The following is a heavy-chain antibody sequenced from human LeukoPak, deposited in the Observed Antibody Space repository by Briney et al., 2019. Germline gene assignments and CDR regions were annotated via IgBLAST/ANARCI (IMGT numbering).Heavy chain of an antibody. CDR1: GFSFSTYD. J-gene: IGHJ4*02. V-gene: IGHV3-30*18. D-gene: IGHD3-9*01. CDR2: ISSDGSHK. Sequence: GLSLTLSRAASGFSFSTYDMLWVRQAPAKGLEWVAVISSDGSHKYCADSVKGRFTISRDNSKNPVYLQMNSLRAEDTAVYYCAKGSIDWYYFDYWGQGTLVTVSS. CDR3: AKGSIDWYYFDY.